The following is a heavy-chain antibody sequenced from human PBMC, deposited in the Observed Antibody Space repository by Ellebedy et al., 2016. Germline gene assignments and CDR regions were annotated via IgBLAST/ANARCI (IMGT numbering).Heavy chain of an antibody. J-gene: IGHJ4*02. CDR1: GFTFSNYW. CDR3: ATDTGNFWSSDY. Sequence: GGSLRLSXRGSGFTFSNYWMAWVRQAPGKGLEWVAHMSQDGSEKIYMDPVKGRFTISRDNAKNSLFLQMNSLRVEDTAVYYCATDTGNFWSSDYWGRGTLDTVSS. D-gene: IGHD1-7*01. V-gene: IGHV3-7*04. CDR2: MSQDGSEK.